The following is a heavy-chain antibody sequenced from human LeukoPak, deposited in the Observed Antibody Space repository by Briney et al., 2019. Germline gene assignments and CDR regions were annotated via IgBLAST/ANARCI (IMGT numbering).Heavy chain of an antibody. Sequence: GASVKVSCKASGYTFTSYGISWVRQAPGQGLEWMGWISAYNGNTNYAQKLQGRVTMTTDTSTSTAYMELRSLRSDDTAVYYCARGFPSRRNYDSSGYYSYYFDYWGQGTLVTVSS. CDR1: GYTFTSYG. D-gene: IGHD3-22*01. J-gene: IGHJ4*02. V-gene: IGHV1-18*01. CDR2: ISAYNGNT. CDR3: ARGFPSRRNYDSSGYYSYYFDY.